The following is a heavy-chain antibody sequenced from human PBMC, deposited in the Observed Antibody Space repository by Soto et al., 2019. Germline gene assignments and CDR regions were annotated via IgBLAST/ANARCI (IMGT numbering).Heavy chain of an antibody. CDR3: AMTKNYYGSGSYDY. CDR1: GGSISSSSYY. CDR2: IYYSGST. V-gene: IGHV4-39*01. J-gene: IGHJ4*02. Sequence: SETLSLTCTVSGGSISSSSYYWGWIRQPPGKGLEWIGSIYYSGSTYYNPSLKSRVTISVDTSKNQFSLRLSSVTAADTAVYYCAMTKNYYGSGSYDYWGQGTLVTVSS. D-gene: IGHD3-10*01.